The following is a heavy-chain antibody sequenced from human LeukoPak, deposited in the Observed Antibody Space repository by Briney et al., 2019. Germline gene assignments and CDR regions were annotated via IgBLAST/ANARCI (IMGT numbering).Heavy chain of an antibody. D-gene: IGHD2-2*01. CDR3: AKARYCSSPSFCNFDS. CDR1: GFTFSDYG. Sequence: GGSLGLSCAASGFTFSDYGMVWVRQAPDKGLEWMAFIRFDGSIKYYADSVKDRFTVSRDNSKNTLYLQMNSLRDDDTAVCLFAKARYCSSPSFCNFDSWGQGTLVTVSS. CDR2: IRFDGSIK. J-gene: IGHJ4*02. V-gene: IGHV3-30*02.